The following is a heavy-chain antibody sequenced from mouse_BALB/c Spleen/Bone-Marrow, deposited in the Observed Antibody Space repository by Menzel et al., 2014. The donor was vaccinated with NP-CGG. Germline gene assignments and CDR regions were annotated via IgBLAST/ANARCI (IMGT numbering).Heavy chain of an antibody. CDR1: GFSLTGYG. J-gene: IGHJ4*01. CDR2: IWGDGST. V-gene: IGHV2-6-7*01. Sequence: VQGVESGPGLVSPSQRLSIPCTVSGFSLTGYGVNWVRQPPGKGLEWLGMIWGDGSTDYNSALKSRLSISKDNSKSQVSLKMNSLQTDDTARYYCAREPHYYAMDYWGQGTSVTVSS. CDR3: AREPHYYAMDY.